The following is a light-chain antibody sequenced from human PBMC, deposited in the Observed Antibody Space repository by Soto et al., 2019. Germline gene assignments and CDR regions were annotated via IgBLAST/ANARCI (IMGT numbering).Light chain of an antibody. CDR2: EGT. J-gene: IGLJ1*01. Sequence: QSALTQPASVSGSPGQSITISCTGTSSNVGSYDLVSWYQQHPGEAPKLMIYEGTKRPSGVSNRFSGSKSANTASLTISGLQPEDAADYYCSSYTSSSIYVFGTGTKLTVL. CDR3: SSYTSSSIYV. V-gene: IGLV2-14*02. CDR1: SSNVGSYDL.